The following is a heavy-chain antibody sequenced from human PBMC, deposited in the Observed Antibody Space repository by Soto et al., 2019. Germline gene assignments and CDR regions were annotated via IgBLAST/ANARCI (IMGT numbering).Heavy chain of an antibody. CDR2: IYYSGST. CDR3: ARQYYYDSSGSPGYNWFDP. V-gene: IGHV4-31*03. J-gene: IGHJ5*02. Sequence: TLTLTCIVSGGSISSGGYYWSWIRQHPGKGLEWIGYIYYSGSTYYNPSLKSRVTISVDTSKNQFSLKLSSVTAADTAVYSCARQYYYDSSGSPGYNWFDPWGQGTLVTVSS. CDR1: GGSISSGGYY. D-gene: IGHD3-22*01.